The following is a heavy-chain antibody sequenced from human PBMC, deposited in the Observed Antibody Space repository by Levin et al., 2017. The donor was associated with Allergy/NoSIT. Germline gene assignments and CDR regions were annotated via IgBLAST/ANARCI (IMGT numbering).Heavy chain of an antibody. CDR1: GFSFSXYX. D-gene: IGHD6-19*01. Sequence: LSLTCAASGFSFSXYXMNRQHPARGKGLEWVSYISSSSSTIYYADSVKGRFTISRDNAKNSLYLQMNSLRAEDTAVYYCARDIPPSIAVAGRAEYFQHWGQGTLVTVSS. J-gene: IGHJ1*01. V-gene: IGHV3-48*01. CDR2: ISSSSSTI. CDR3: ARDIPPSIAVAGRAEYFQH.